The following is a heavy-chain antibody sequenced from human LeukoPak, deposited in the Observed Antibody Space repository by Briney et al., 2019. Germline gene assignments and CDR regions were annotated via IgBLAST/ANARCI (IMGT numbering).Heavy chain of an antibody. CDR3: TKGSGLYYYMDV. V-gene: IGHV4-4*07. D-gene: IGHD3-3*01. CDR2: IYTSGST. J-gene: IGHJ6*03. Sequence: ASETLSLTCTVSGGFISSYYWSWIRQPAGKGLEWIGLIYTSGSTNYNPSLKSRVTISVDKSKNQFSLKLSSVTAADTTVYYCTKGSGLYYYMDVWGKGTTVTVSS. CDR1: GGFISSYY.